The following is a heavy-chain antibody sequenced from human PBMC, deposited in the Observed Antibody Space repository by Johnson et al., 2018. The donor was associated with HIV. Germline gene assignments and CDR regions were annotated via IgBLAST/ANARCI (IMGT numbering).Heavy chain of an antibody. CDR1: GFTFSSYW. Sequence: VQLVESGGGLVQPGGSLRLSCAASGFTFSSYWMSWVRQAPGKGLEWVANIKQDGSEKYYVDSVKGRFTISRENPKNSLYLQMNSLRAGDTAIYYCARRGRGVYLGSDAFDIWGQGTMVT. CDR3: ARRGRGVYLGSDAFDI. V-gene: IGHV3-7*01. D-gene: IGHD3-10*01. CDR2: IKQDGSEK. J-gene: IGHJ3*02.